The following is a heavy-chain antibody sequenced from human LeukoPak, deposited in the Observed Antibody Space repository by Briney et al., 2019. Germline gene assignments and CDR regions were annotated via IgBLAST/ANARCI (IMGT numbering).Heavy chain of an antibody. CDR3: AIMRYCGGDCYFAVDAFGI. V-gene: IGHV1-18*01. J-gene: IGHJ3*02. CDR2: ISAYNGNT. Sequence: ASVKVSCKASGYTFTSYGISWVRQAPGQGLEWMGWISAYNGNTNYAQKLQGRVTMTTDTSTSTAYMELRSLRSDDTAVYYCAIMRYCGGDCYFAVDAFGIWGQGTMVTVSS. CDR1: GYTFTSYG. D-gene: IGHD2-21*02.